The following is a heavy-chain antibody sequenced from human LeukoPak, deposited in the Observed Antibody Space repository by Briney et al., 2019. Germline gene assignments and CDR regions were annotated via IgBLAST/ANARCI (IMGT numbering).Heavy chain of an antibody. CDR2: IRYDGSNK. Sequence: GGSLRLSCAASGFIFSNYGMHWVRQAPGKGLEWVAFIRYDGSNKYYADSVKGRFTISRDNSKNTLYLQMNSLRAEDTAVYYCATDIVVVTAKDFDYWGQGTLVTVSS. CDR3: ATDIVVVTAKDFDY. CDR1: GFIFSNYG. V-gene: IGHV3-30*02. D-gene: IGHD2-21*02. J-gene: IGHJ4*02.